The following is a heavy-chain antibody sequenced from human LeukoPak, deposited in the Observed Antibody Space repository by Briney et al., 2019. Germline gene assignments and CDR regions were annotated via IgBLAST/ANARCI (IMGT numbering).Heavy chain of an antibody. J-gene: IGHJ6*03. D-gene: IGHD3-22*01. CDR1: GGSISSSSYY. V-gene: IGHV4-39*07. CDR3: ARGSITMIFYYYMDV. Sequence: SETLSLTCTVSGGSISSSSYYWGWIRQPPGKGLEWIGSIYYSGSTYYNPSLKSRVTISVDTSKNQFSLKLSSVTAADTAVYYCARGSITMIFYYYMDVWGKGTTVTVSS. CDR2: IYYSGST.